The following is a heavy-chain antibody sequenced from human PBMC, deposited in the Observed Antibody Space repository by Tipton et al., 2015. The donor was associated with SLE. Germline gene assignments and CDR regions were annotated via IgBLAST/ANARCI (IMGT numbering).Heavy chain of an antibody. CDR2: INHSGST. Sequence: LRLSCAVYGGSFSGYYWSWIRQPPGKGLEWIGEINHSGSTNYNPSLKSRVTISVDTSKNRFSLKLSSVTAADTAVYYCARRYCSSTSCYPRGTWFDPWGQGTLVTFSS. J-gene: IGHJ5*02. V-gene: IGHV4-34*01. CDR1: GGSFSGYY. CDR3: ARRYCSSTSCYPRGTWFDP. D-gene: IGHD2-2*01.